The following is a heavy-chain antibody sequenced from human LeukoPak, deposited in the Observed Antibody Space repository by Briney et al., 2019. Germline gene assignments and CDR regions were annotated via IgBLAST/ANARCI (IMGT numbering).Heavy chain of an antibody. Sequence: NPGGSLRLSCAASGFTVSSNYMSWVRQAPGKGLEWVSYISSSGSTIYYADSVKGRFTISRDNAKNSLYLQMNSLRAEDTAVYYCAREIRYCSGSKCYLFDYWGQGTLVAVSS. J-gene: IGHJ4*02. CDR3: AREIRYCSGSKCYLFDY. V-gene: IGHV3-11*04. CDR1: GFTVSSNY. D-gene: IGHD2-15*01. CDR2: ISSSGSTI.